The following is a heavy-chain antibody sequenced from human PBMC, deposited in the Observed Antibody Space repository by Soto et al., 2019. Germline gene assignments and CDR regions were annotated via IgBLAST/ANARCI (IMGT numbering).Heavy chain of an antibody. D-gene: IGHD5-18*01. J-gene: IGHJ6*03. CDR1: GFTFDDYA. CDR2: ISWNSGSI. V-gene: IGHV3-9*01. Sequence: GGSLRLSCAASGFTFDDYAMHWVRQAPGKGLEWVSGISWNSGSIGYADSVKGRFTISRDNAKNSLYLQMNSLRAEDTALYYCAKGGRRIQLWLSVYYYYYMDVWGKGTTVTVSS. CDR3: AKGGRRIQLWLSVYYYYYMDV.